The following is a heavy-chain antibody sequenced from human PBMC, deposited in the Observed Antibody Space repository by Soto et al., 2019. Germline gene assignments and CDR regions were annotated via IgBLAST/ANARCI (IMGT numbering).Heavy chain of an antibody. V-gene: IGHV3-48*01. CDR3: ARERGGYYFDY. D-gene: IGHD3-3*01. CDR1: GFTFSSYA. Sequence: SGGSLRLCCAASGFTFSSYAMSWVRQAPGKGLEWVSYIGAATGDIKYADSVKGRLTISRDNAKNSLYLQMTSLRAEDTAVYYCARERGGYYFDYWGLGTLVTVSS. CDR2: IGAATGDI. J-gene: IGHJ4*02.